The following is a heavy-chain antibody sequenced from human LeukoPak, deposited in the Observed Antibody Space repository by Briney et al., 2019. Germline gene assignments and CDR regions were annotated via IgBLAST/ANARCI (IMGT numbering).Heavy chain of an antibody. V-gene: IGHV4-59*01. J-gene: IGHJ3*02. D-gene: IGHD6-13*01. Sequence: SETLSLTCTVSGGSISSYYWSWIRQPPGKGLEWIGYIYYSGSTNYNPSLKSRVTISVDTSKNQFSLKLSSVTAADTAVYYCASSRGIAAAGNAFDIWGQGTMVTVSS. CDR1: GGSISSYY. CDR2: IYYSGST. CDR3: ASSRGIAAAGNAFDI.